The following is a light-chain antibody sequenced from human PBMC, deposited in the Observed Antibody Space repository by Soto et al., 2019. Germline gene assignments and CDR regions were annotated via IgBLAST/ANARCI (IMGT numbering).Light chain of an antibody. V-gene: IGKV3-20*01. J-gene: IGKJ1*01. CDR1: QSVGSSY. CDR2: GAS. Sequence: EIVLTQSPGTLSLSPGERATLSCRASQSVGSSYLAWYQQKPGQAPRLLIYGASSRATGIPDRFSGSGSGTDFTLTISRLEPEDFAVYYCQQYVSSPPCAFGQGTKVEIK. CDR3: QQYVSSPPCA.